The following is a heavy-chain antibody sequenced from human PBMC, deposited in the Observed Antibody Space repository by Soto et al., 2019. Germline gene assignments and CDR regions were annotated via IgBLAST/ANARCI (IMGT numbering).Heavy chain of an antibody. D-gene: IGHD5-18*01. CDR2: FIAMLGTP. J-gene: IGHJ4*02. V-gene: IGHV1-69*13. CDR3: ARGAMANFDY. Sequence: ASVKVSCKASGGTFGSHGIAWVRQAPGQGLEWMGGFIAMLGTPTYAKKVQGRATITADESLTSSYLELRSLRSEDTAVYFCARGAMANFDYWGQGTVVTDSS. CDR1: GGTFGSHG.